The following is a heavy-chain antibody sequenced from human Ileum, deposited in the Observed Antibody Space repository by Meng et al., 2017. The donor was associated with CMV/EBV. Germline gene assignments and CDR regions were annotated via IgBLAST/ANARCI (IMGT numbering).Heavy chain of an antibody. V-gene: IGHV4-34*01. D-gene: IGHD6-13*01. Sequence: AQLQQWGAGLLKPPETLSLTCAVYGGSFSVYHWSWIRQPPGKGLQWIGEINDNGDTNYDPSLNSRVTISVDTSKKQFSLRLTSVTAADTAMYYCARGDIAASLEFWDQGTLVTVSS. CDR2: INDNGDT. CDR1: GGSFSVYH. CDR3: ARGDIAASLEF. J-gene: IGHJ4*02.